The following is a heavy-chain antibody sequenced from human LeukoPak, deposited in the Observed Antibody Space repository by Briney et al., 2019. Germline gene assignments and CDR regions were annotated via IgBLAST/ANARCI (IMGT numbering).Heavy chain of an antibody. Sequence: GGSLRLSCAASGFTFSTNAMHWVRQPPGKGLEWVSAISGSGGATYRADADSVKGRFIISRDNSKNTLYLQINSLRVEDTAVYYCAKDGYNYDSSGHFDYWGQGTLVTVSS. V-gene: IGHV3-23*01. CDR2: ISGSGGAT. D-gene: IGHD3-22*01. J-gene: IGHJ4*02. CDR3: AKDGYNYDSSGHFDY. CDR1: GFTFSTNA.